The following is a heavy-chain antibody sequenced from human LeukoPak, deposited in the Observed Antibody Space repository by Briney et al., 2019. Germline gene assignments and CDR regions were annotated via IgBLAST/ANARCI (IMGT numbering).Heavy chain of an antibody. CDR2: ISRSGGNT. D-gene: IGHD2-2*03. Sequence: GGSLRLSCAASGFTISRSAMHWVRQAPGKGLEFVSAISRSGGNTYYANSVKGRFTISRDTSKNTLYLQVGSLRVEDMAVYYCARVGDRSGNGYSHWGQGTLVTVSS. CDR1: GFTISRSA. J-gene: IGHJ4*02. V-gene: IGHV3-64*01. CDR3: ARVGDRSGNGYSH.